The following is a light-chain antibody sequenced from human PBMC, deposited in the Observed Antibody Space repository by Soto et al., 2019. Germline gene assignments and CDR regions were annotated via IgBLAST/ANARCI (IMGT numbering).Light chain of an antibody. Sequence: DIQMTQSPSSLSASVGDRVTITCRASQSISSYLNWYQQKPGKAPKLLIYAASSLQSGVPSRFSGSGSGTDFTLTISSLQHEDFETYYCQQTYSTPHTFGQGTKVDIK. CDR2: AAS. CDR3: QQTYSTPHT. V-gene: IGKV1-39*01. J-gene: IGKJ2*01. CDR1: QSISSY.